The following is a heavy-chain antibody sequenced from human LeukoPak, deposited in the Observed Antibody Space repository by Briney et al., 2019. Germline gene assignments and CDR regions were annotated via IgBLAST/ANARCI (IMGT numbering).Heavy chain of an antibody. J-gene: IGHJ4*02. Sequence: PGGSLRLSCTASGFTFRTYAMNWVRQAPGKGLEWLSGISGSGNGTYYADSVRGRFTISRDNSKNTLYLQMNSLRAEDTAVYYCAKDLEGEQQLVIDYWGQGTLVTVSS. CDR3: AKDLEGEQQLVIDY. CDR2: ISGSGNGT. CDR1: GFTFRTYA. V-gene: IGHV3-NL1*01. D-gene: IGHD6-13*01.